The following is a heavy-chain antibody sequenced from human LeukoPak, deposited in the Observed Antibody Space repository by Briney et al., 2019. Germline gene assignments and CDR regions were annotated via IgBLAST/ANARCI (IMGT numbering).Heavy chain of an antibody. CDR2: IYYSGST. Sequence: PSETLSLTCTVSGGSISSSSYYWGWIRQPPGKGLEWIGTIYYSGSTYYNPSLKSRVTISVETSKNQFSLKLSSVTAADTAVYYCASAPMVRGEDYFDYWGQGTLVTVSS. D-gene: IGHD3-10*01. V-gene: IGHV4-39*01. J-gene: IGHJ4*02. CDR1: GGSISSSSYY. CDR3: ASAPMVRGEDYFDY.